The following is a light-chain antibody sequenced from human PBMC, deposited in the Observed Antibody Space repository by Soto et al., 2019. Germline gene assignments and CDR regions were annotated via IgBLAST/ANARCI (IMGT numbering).Light chain of an antibody. CDR3: QQYNNWPWT. Sequence: EVVLTQSPTTLSLSPGHSATLSCRASQSVRNNLAWFQRKPGQAPRLLISGASTRATGIPAGFSGGGSGTEFTLTISSLQSEDFAIYFCQQYNNWPWTFGQGTKVDIK. CDR1: QSVRNN. CDR2: GAS. V-gene: IGKV3-15*01. J-gene: IGKJ1*01.